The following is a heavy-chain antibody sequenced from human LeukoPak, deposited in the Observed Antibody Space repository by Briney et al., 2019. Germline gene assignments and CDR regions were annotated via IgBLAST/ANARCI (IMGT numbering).Heavy chain of an antibody. CDR3: ARDFGGQRWNYYFDY. CDR1: AFIFSGHW. CDR2: ISHDGTNK. V-gene: IGHV3-30*03. Sequence: GGSLRLSCEGSAFIFSGHWMNWVRQAPGKGLEWVAIISHDGTNKYHADSVKGRFTISRDNSKNTLYLQMISLRAEDSALYLCARDFGGQRWNYYFDYWGQGTLVTVSP. D-gene: IGHD4-23*01. J-gene: IGHJ4*02.